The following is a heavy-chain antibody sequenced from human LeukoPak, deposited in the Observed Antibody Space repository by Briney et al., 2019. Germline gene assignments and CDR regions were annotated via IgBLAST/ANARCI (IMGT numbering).Heavy chain of an antibody. Sequence: ASMKVSCKTSGYTFTNYGVSWVRQAPGQGLEWMGWISAYNGDTNYAQKLQGTVTMTTDTSTSTAYMELRSLRSDDTAVYYCASGQYCGGDCSSSDAFDVWGQGTMVTVSS. J-gene: IGHJ3*01. CDR1: GYTFTNYG. V-gene: IGHV1-18*01. CDR2: ISAYNGDT. D-gene: IGHD2-21*02. CDR3: ASGQYCGGDCSSSDAFDV.